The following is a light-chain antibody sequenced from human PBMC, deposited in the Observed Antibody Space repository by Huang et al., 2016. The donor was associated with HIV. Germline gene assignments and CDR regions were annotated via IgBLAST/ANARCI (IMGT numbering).Light chain of an antibody. CDR1: QDISNS. Sequence: DIQLTQSPSSLSASEGDSVIITCRATQDISNSLAWYQQKPGKAPKLLLYGASRLERGVPSRCSGSGSGTHYILTISSLQPEDFATYYCQQYHNTPPTFGQGTKLDIK. CDR3: QQYHNTPPT. V-gene: IGKV1-NL1*01. CDR2: GAS. J-gene: IGKJ2*01.